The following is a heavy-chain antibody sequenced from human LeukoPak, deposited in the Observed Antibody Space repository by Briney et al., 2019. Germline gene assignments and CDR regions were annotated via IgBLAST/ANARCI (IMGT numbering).Heavy chain of an antibody. CDR2: ISSSSSYI. J-gene: IGHJ4*02. CDR1: GFTFNSYA. V-gene: IGHV3-21*01. CDR3: ASGNPPQYYYDSG. Sequence: PGGSLRLSCAASGFTFNSYAMNWVRQAPGKGLEWASSISSSSSYINYADSVKGRFTISRDNAKNSLYLQMNSLRAEDTAVYYCASGNPPQYYYDSGGGQGTLVTVSS. D-gene: IGHD3-10*01.